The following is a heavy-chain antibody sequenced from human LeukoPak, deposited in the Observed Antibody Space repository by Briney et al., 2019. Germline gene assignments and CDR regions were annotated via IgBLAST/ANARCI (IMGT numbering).Heavy chain of an antibody. CDR1: GYTFTSYD. Sequence: GASVKVSCKASGYTFTSYDINWVRQATGQGLEWMGWMNPNSGNTGYAQKFQGRVTMTRNTSISTAYMELSSLRSEDTAVYYCATVDDDFWSGYYQYYFDYWGQGTLVTVSS. V-gene: IGHV1-8*01. CDR2: MNPNSGNT. J-gene: IGHJ4*02. D-gene: IGHD3-3*01. CDR3: ATVDDDFWSGYYQYYFDY.